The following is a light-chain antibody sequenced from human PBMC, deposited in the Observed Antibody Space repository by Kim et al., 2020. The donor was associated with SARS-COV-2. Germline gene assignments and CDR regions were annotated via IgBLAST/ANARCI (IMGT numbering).Light chain of an antibody. CDR3: SAYRTNTALL. CDR1: NSDIGDNNY. Sequence: GQSIPISCTGTNSDIGDNNYVSWYQQHPGKAPKLMIYDVTKRPSGVSSRFSGSTSGNTASLTISGLQTEDEAHYYCSAYRTNTALLFGGGTQLTVL. V-gene: IGLV2-14*03. J-gene: IGLJ2*01. CDR2: DVT.